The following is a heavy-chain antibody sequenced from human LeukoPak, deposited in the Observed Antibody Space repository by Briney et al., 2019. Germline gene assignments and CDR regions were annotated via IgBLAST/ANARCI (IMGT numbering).Heavy chain of an antibody. V-gene: IGHV3-21*05. CDR3: ARDTFQPGLIDS. J-gene: IGHJ4*02. CDR1: GFTFSRFA. CDR2: INTDSSDI. Sequence: GGSLRLSCAASGFTFSRFALNWVRQAPGKGLEWVSYINTDSSDIHYADSVKGRFTISRDNARNTLYLQLSSLRAEDSAVYYCARDTFQPGLIDSWGQGTLVTVSS. D-gene: IGHD2-2*01.